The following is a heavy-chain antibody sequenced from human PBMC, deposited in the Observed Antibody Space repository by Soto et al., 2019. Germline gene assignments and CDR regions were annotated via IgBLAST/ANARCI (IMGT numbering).Heavy chain of an antibody. D-gene: IGHD6-6*01. CDR2: ISGSGGST. J-gene: IGHJ4*01. V-gene: IGHV3-23*01. CDR3: AKALSYRLSARPFDY. CDR1: GFTFSSYA. Sequence: LRLSCAASGFTFSSYAMSGVRQAPVKGLEWVSAISGSGGSTYYADSVKGRFTISRDNSKNTLYLQMNSLRAEDTAVYYCAKALSYRLSARPFDYSGQRPFVAVSS.